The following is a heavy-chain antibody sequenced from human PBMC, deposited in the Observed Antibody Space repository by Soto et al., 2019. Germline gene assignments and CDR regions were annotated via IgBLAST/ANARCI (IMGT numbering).Heavy chain of an antibody. CDR3: ARDTDLTLVTTLDY. J-gene: IGHJ4*02. CDR2: INISNGNT. V-gene: IGHV1-3*04. Sequence: VTSVKVSCKASGYTFKSYQIYWVRQAPGQRLECMGWINISNGNTEYSRNFQGRVTMTRDTSASTAYMELSNLRSEDTAVYYCARDTDLTLVTTLDYWGQGTPVTVSS. CDR1: GYTFKSYQ. D-gene: IGHD4-17*01.